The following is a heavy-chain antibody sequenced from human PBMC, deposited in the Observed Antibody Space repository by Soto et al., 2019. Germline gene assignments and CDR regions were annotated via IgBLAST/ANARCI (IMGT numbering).Heavy chain of an antibody. V-gene: IGHV3-30*04. Sequence: GGSLRLSCAASGFTFSSYAMHWVRQAPGKGLEWVAVISYDGSNKYYADSVKGRFTISRDNSKNTLYLQMNSLRAEDSAVYYCARDPESGPYYFDYWGQGTLVTVSS. CDR2: ISYDGSNK. CDR3: ARDPESGPYYFDY. J-gene: IGHJ4*02. D-gene: IGHD3-3*01. CDR1: GFTFSSYA.